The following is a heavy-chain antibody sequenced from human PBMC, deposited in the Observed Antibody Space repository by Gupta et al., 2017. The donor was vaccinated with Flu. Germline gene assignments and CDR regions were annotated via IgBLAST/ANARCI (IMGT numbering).Heavy chain of an antibody. CDR1: GGSISSSSYY. J-gene: IGHJ4*02. Sequence: QLQLQESGPGLVKPSETLTLTCTVSGGSISSSSYYWGWIRQPPGKGLEWIGSIYYSGSTYYNPSLKSRVTISEDTSKYQLSLKLNSGTAADTAVYYWASHMAGSRDGVFDYWGQGTLVIVSS. CDR2: IYYSGST. CDR3: ASHMAGSRDGVFDY. D-gene: IGHD6-19*01. V-gene: IGHV4-39*01.